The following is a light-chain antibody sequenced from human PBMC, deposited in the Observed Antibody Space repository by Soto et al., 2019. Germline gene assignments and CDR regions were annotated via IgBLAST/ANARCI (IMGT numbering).Light chain of an antibody. CDR1: QTVRYY. CDR2: GTS. J-gene: IGKJ5*01. Sequence: EIVMTQSPATLSVSPGERATLSCRASQTVRYYLAWYQQKPGQAPRLLIYGTSTRAPGVPDRFSGSGSGTDFTLTISSLQSEDFAVYYCQQYHDWPPITFGQGTRLEIK. CDR3: QQYHDWPPIT. V-gene: IGKV3-15*01.